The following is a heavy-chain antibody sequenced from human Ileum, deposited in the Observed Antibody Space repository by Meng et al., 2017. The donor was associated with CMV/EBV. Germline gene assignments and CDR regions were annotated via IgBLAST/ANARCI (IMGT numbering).Heavy chain of an antibody. Sequence: QVQLQESGPGLVKPSQTLSLTCTVSGASITNDDYYWSWIRQPPGKGLEWIGYIYYNGITYNNPSLKSRIAILVDTSKSQFSLIVSSVTAADTAVYYCAKYSGPSRWFDPWGQGTLVTVSS. CDR1: GASITNDDYY. V-gene: IGHV4-30-4*01. D-gene: IGHD5-12*01. CDR3: AKYSGPSRWFDP. CDR2: IYYNGIT. J-gene: IGHJ5*02.